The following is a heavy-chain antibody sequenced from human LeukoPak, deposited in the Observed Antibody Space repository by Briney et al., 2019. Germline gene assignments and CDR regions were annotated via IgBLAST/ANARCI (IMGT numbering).Heavy chain of an antibody. CDR2: IDHSGST. Sequence: SETLSLTCAVSGGSIINSNWWSWVRQPPGKGLEWIGEIDHSGSTSYNPSLKSRVTMSVDRSQNQFSLRLSTVTAADTAVYYCARAAGSHDFNDYWGQGTLVTVSS. CDR3: ARAAGSHDFNDY. V-gene: IGHV4-4*02. J-gene: IGHJ4*02. CDR1: GGSIINSNW. D-gene: IGHD3-3*01.